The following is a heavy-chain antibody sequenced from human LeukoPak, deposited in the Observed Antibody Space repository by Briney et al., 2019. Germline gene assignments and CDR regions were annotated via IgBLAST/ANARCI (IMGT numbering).Heavy chain of an antibody. CDR2: IYYSGST. CDR1: GGSISSYY. CDR3: ARMDGALLWFGELLR. V-gene: IGHV4-59*01. Sequence: PSETLSLTCTVSGGSISSYYWSWIRQPPGKGLEWIGYIYYSGSTNYNPSLKSRVTISVDTSKNQFSLKLSSVTAADTAVYYCARMDGALLWFGELLRWGQGTLVTVSS. D-gene: IGHD3-10*01. J-gene: IGHJ4*02.